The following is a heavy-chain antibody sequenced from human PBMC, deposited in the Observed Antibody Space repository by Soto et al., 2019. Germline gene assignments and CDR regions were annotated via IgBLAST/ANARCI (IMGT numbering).Heavy chain of an antibody. J-gene: IGHJ4*02. CDR1: GFTFSSYA. D-gene: IGHD2-2*02. V-gene: IGHV3-23*01. Sequence: GGSLRLSCAASGFTFSSYAMSWVRQAPGKGLEWVSAISGSGGSTYYADSVKGRFTISRDNSKNTLYLQMNSLRAEDTAVYYCAKDIGRSSTSCYRHWGQGTLVTVSS. CDR3: AKDIGRSSTSCYRH. CDR2: ISGSGGST.